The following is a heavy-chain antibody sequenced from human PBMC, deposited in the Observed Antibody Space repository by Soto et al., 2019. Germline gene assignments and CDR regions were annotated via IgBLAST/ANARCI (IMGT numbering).Heavy chain of an antibody. CDR3: AKDFTSHCDILPFYGES. D-gene: IGHD2-21*01. Sequence: QVHLVESGGAVVQPGRSLRLSCAASESMFGDFAMHWVRQAPGKGLEWVAVISRDGDDKNYADSVKGRFIISRDNSKNTLYLQMHSLRVDDSAVYYCAKDFTSHCDILPFYGESWGQRTLVTVSP. CDR2: ISRDGDDK. CDR1: ESMFGDFA. V-gene: IGHV3-30*04. J-gene: IGHJ4*02.